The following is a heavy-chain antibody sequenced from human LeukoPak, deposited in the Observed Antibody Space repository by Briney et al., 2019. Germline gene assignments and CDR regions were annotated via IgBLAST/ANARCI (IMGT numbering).Heavy chain of an antibody. V-gene: IGHV3-48*03. CDR1: GFTFSSYE. CDR3: AKGRNEDGDAALNY. Sequence: GGSLRLSCAASGFTFSSYEINWVRQAPGKGLEWVSYISGSGSTKFYADSVKGRFTISRDNAKNSLYLQMNSLRAEDTAAYHCAKGRNEDGDAALNYWGQGTLVTVSS. CDR2: ISGSGSTK. D-gene: IGHD4-17*01. J-gene: IGHJ4*02.